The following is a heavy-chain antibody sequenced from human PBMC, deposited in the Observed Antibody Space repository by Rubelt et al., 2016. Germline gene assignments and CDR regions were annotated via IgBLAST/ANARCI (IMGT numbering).Heavy chain of an antibody. CDR3: ARVGGWSRGHDAFDI. D-gene: IGHD2-15*01. V-gene: IGHV4-34*01. Sequence: QVQLQQWGAGLLKPSETLSLTCAVYGGSFSGYYWSWIRQPPGKGLEWIGEINHSGSTNYNPSLKSRVTISVDTSKNQFDRELGAGSAADTAVYYCARVGGWSRGHDAFDIWGQGTMVTVSS. J-gene: IGHJ3*02. CDR2: INHSGST. CDR1: GGSFSGYY.